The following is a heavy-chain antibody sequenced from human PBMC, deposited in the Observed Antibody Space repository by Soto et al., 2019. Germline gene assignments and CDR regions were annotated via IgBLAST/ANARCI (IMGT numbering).Heavy chain of an antibody. D-gene: IGHD3-9*01. Sequence: QVQLVESGGGLVKPGGSLRLSCAASGFTFSDYYMSWIRRAPGKGLEWVSYISNSGSIVNYADSVKGRFTISRDNAKNSLYLQMNSLRAEDTAVYYCAREYYDVLIAYYRYYYMDVWGKGTTVTVSS. V-gene: IGHV3-11*01. CDR1: GFTFSDYY. J-gene: IGHJ6*03. CDR3: AREYYDVLIAYYRYYYMDV. CDR2: ISNSGSIV.